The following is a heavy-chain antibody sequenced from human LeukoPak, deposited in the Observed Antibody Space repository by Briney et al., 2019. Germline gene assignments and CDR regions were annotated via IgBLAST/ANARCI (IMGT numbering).Heavy chain of an antibody. D-gene: IGHD5-12*01. CDR2: INHSGST. J-gene: IGHJ5*02. CDR1: GGSFSSYY. Sequence: PSQTLSLTCAVYGGSFSSYYWSWIRQPPRKWLEWIGEINHSGSTNYNPSLKSRVTLSVDTSKNQFCLKLSSVPAADTAVYYCARRYSGYALKSWGQGTLVTVSS. CDR3: ARRYSGYALKS. V-gene: IGHV4-34*01.